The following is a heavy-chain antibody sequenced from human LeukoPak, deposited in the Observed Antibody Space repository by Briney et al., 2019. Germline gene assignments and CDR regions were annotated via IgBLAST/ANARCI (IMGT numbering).Heavy chain of an antibody. Sequence: GGSLRLSCAASGHTFNNYAMSWVRQAPGQGLEWVSGISGGGGNTYYADSVKGRFTISRDNSTSTLYLQMNSLRAEDTAVYYCAKPAVAGFRPYYFDYWGQGTLVTVSS. CDR2: ISGGGGNT. D-gene: IGHD6-19*01. CDR1: GHTFNNYA. J-gene: IGHJ4*02. V-gene: IGHV3-23*01. CDR3: AKPAVAGFRPYYFDY.